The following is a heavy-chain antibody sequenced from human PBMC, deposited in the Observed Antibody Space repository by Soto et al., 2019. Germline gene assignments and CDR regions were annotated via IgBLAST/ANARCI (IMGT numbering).Heavy chain of an antibody. CDR1: GFMFSSNG. Sequence: QVHLVESGGGVVKPGRSLRLSCAASGFMFSSNGMHWFRQAPGKVLEWVAVISCDGRSKHYADSVKGRFTISRDNSKNTLYLQITSRTAEDTAGYYCARGGYDSNWFNPGDSWGQGTLVTVSS. V-gene: IGHV3-30*03. J-gene: IGHJ4*02. CDR3: ARGGYDSNWFNPGDS. D-gene: IGHD3-22*01. CDR2: ISCDGRSK.